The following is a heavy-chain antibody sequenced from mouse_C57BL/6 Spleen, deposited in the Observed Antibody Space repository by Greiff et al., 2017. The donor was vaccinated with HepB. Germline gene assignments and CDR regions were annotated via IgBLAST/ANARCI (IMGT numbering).Heavy chain of an antibody. CDR2: ISSGSSTI. Sequence: EVKLQESGGGLVKPGGSLKLSCAASGFTFSDYGMHWVRQAPEKGLEWVAYISSGSSTIYYADTVKGRFTISRDNAKNTLFLQMTSLRSEDTAMYYCARRIYYYGSSGGYAMDYWGQGTSVTVSS. CDR3: ARRIYYYGSSGGYAMDY. V-gene: IGHV5-17*01. CDR1: GFTFSDYG. J-gene: IGHJ4*01. D-gene: IGHD1-1*01.